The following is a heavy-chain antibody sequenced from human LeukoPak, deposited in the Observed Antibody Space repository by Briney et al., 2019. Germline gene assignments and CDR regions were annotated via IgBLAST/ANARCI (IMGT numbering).Heavy chain of an antibody. J-gene: IGHJ6*02. D-gene: IGHD6-25*01. CDR3: AKDRSGGNFYYYGMDV. V-gene: IGHV3-30*18. Sequence: GGSLRLSCAASGFTFSSYAMSWVRQAPGKGLEWVAVMSYDGSNKYYVDSVKGRFTISRDNSKNTVYLQMNSLRAEDTTVYYCAKDRSGGNFYYYGMDVWGQGTTVTVSS. CDR1: GFTFSSYA. CDR2: MSYDGSNK.